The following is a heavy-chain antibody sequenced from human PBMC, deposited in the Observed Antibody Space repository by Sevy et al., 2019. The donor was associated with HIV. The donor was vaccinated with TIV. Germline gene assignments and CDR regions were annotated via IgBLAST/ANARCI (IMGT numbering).Heavy chain of an antibody. CDR2: ISYEGSET. Sequence: GGSLGLSCAASGFAFSSHAMHWVRQAPGKGLEWVAVISYEGSETFYAASVEGRFTISRDNSKNILSLQINSLRPEDTAVYYCARDGGYSIKWYPLYWGHGTLVTVSS. CDR3: ARDGGYSIKWYPLY. V-gene: IGHV3-30-3*01. J-gene: IGHJ4*01. CDR1: GFAFSSHA. D-gene: IGHD1-26*01.